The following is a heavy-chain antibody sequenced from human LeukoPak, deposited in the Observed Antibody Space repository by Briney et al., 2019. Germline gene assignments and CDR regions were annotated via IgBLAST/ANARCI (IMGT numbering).Heavy chain of an antibody. CDR2: IYTSGST. D-gene: IGHD2-2*02. V-gene: IGHV4-61*02. CDR3: AREGGDRYCSSTSCYTAPATNFDY. CDR1: GNSISSGDNY. J-gene: IGHJ4*02. Sequence: SETLSLTCTVSGNSISSGDNYWSWIRQPAGKGLEWIGRIYTSGSTNYNPSLKSRVTISGDTSKNQFSLKLSSVTAADTAVYYCAREGGDRYCSSTSCYTAPATNFDYWGQGTLVTVSS.